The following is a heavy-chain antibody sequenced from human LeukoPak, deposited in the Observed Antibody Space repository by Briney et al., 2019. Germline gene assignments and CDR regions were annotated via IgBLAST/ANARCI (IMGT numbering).Heavy chain of an antibody. D-gene: IGHD2-15*01. CDR2: IYTSGST. J-gene: IGHJ2*01. CDR3: ARDTRDDPWWYFDL. CDR1: GGSISSGSYY. V-gene: IGHV4-61*02. Sequence: PSETLSLTCTVSGGSISSGSYYWSWIRQPAGKGLEWIGRIYTSGSTNYNPSLKSRVTISVDTSKNQFSLKLSSVTAADTAVYYCARDTRDDPWWYFDLWGRGTLVTVSS.